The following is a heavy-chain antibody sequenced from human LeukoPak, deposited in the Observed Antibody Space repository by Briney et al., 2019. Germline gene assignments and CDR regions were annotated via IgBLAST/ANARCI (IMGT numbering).Heavy chain of an antibody. CDR2: IFPGDSDT. CDR1: GYNLTRYW. D-gene: IGHD5-24*01. Sequence: GASLQISCKGSGYNLTRYWIGWVRQLPGKGLEWMGIIFPGDSDTRYSPSFKGQVTISADKSINTAFLEWGSLKASDTAMYYCARRDSDGYNFEYFQHWGQGTLVTVSS. CDR3: ARRDSDGYNFEYFQH. J-gene: IGHJ1*01. V-gene: IGHV5-51*01.